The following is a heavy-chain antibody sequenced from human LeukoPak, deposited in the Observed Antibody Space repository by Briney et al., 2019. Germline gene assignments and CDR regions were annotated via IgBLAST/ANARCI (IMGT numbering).Heavy chain of an antibody. CDR1: GFAFSSYE. Sequence: GGSLRLSCAASGFAFSSYEMNWVRQAPGKGLEWVSYISSTGNTIYYADSVKGRFTISRDNAKNSLFLQMNSLRVEDTAVYYCARFKYRSVDYWGQGTLVTVAS. CDR2: ISSTGNTI. CDR3: ARFKYRSVDY. V-gene: IGHV3-48*03. J-gene: IGHJ4*02. D-gene: IGHD2-15*01.